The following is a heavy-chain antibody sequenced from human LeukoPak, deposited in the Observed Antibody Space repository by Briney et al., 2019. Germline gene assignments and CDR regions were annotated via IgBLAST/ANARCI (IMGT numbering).Heavy chain of an antibody. CDR3: ARDPAKQQGYYFDS. D-gene: IGHD1/OR15-1a*01. V-gene: IGHV4-59*01. J-gene: IGHJ4*02. Sequence: SETLSLTCTVSGGSISSYYWSWIRQPPGKGLEWIGYIYYSGSTNYNPSLKSRVTISVDTSKNQFSLKLSSVTAADTAVYYCARDPAKQQGYYFDSWGQGTLVTVSS. CDR2: IYYSGST. CDR1: GGSISSYY.